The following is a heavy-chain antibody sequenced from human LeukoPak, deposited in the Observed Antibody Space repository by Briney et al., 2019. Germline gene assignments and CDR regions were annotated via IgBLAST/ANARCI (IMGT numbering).Heavy chain of an antibody. CDR3: ARDESRFGMDV. CDR1: GFTLSSYS. Sequence: GGSLRLSCAASGFTLSSYSMNWVRQAPGKGLEWVSSISSSSSYIYYADSVKGRFTISRDNAKNSLYLQMNSLRAEDTAVYYCARDESRFGMDVWGQGTTVTVSS. V-gene: IGHV3-21*01. J-gene: IGHJ6*02. CDR2: ISSSSSYI.